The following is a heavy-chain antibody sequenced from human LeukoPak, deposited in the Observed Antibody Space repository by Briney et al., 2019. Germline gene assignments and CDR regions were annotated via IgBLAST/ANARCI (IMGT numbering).Heavy chain of an antibody. V-gene: IGHV3-21*01. CDR1: GFTFSSYS. CDR2: ISSSSYI. Sequence: GGSLRLSCAASGFTFSSYSMNWVRQAPGKGLEWVSSISSSSYIYYADSVKGRFTISRDNAKNSLYLRMNSLRAEDTAVYYCARAVMVAVAGHGGWFDPWGQGTLVTVSS. CDR3: ARAVMVAVAGHGGWFDP. D-gene: IGHD6-19*01. J-gene: IGHJ5*02.